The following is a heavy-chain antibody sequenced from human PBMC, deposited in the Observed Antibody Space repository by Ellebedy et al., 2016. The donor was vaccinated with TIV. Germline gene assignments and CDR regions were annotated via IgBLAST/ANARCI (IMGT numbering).Heavy chain of an antibody. V-gene: IGHV1-69*06. CDR3: ATEEKTTVTTLDYYYGMDV. CDR2: IIPIFGTA. D-gene: IGHD4-17*01. CDR1: GGTFSSYA. J-gene: IGHJ6*02. Sequence: SVKVSCXASGGTFSSYAISWVRQAPGQGLECMGGIIPIFGTANYAQKFQGRVTITADKSTSTAYMELSSLRSEDTAVYYCATEEKTTVTTLDYYYGMDVWGQGTTVTVSS.